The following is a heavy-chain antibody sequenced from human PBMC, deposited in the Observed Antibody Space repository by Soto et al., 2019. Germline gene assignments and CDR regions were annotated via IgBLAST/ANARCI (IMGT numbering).Heavy chain of an antibody. J-gene: IGHJ4*02. D-gene: IGHD3-10*01. CDR2: INHSGST. CDR3: ASRTPHRYYGSGSYYNVYYY. Sequence: SETLSLTCAVYGGSFSGYYWSWIRQPPGKGLEWIGEINHSGSTNYNPSLKSRVTISVDTSKNQFSLKLSSVTAADTAVYYCASRTPHRYYGSGSYYNVYYYWGQGTLVTVSS. V-gene: IGHV4-34*01. CDR1: GGSFSGYY.